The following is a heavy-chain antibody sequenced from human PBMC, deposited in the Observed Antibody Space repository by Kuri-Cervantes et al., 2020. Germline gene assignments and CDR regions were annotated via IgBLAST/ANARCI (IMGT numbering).Heavy chain of an antibody. CDR2: IWYDGSNK. D-gene: IGHD2/OR15-2a*01. CDR1: GFTFSSYA. Sequence: LSLTCAASGFTFSSYAMHWVRQAPGKGLEWVAVIWYDGSNKYYADSVKGRFTISRDNSKNTLYLQMNSLRAEDTAVYYCARDRDPQNYYYYYYGMDVWGQGTTVTVSS. J-gene: IGHJ6*02. V-gene: IGHV3-33*08. CDR3: ARDRDPQNYYYYYYGMDV.